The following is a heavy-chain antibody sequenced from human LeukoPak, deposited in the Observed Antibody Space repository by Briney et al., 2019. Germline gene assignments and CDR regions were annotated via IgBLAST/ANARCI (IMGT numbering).Heavy chain of an antibody. V-gene: IGHV3-23*01. D-gene: IGHD2-2*01. J-gene: IGHJ4*02. CDR3: AKDRGGRYCSSTSCYLDY. CDR2: ISRSGGST. Sequence: PGGSVRLSCAASGFTFSSYAMSWVRQAPGKGLEWVSAISRSGGSTYYADSVKGRFTISRDNSKNTLYLQMNSLRAEDTAVYYCAKDRGGRYCSSTSCYLDYWGQGTLVTVSS. CDR1: GFTFSSYA.